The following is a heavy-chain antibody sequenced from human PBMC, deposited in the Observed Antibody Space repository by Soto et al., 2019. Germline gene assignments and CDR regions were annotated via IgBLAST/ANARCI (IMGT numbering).Heavy chain of an antibody. Sequence: GGSLRLSCAASGFTFSSYAMHWVRQAPGKGLEWVAVISYDGSNKYYADSVKGRFTISRDNSKNTLYLQMNSLRAEDTAVYYCARDGALSFDYWGQGTLVTVSS. J-gene: IGHJ4*02. D-gene: IGHD1-26*01. CDR3: ARDGALSFDY. CDR1: GFTFSSYA. CDR2: ISYDGSNK. V-gene: IGHV3-30-3*01.